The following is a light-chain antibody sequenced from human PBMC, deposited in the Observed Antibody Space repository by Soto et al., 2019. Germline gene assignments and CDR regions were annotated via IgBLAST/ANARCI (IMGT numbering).Light chain of an antibody. J-gene: IGKJ4*01. Sequence: DIQMTQSPSTLSASVGDRVTITCRASQSISIWLGWYQQKPGKAPKLLIYDASSLESGVPSRFSGSGSGTEFTLTISSLQPDDFATYYCQQYNSYSPTFGGGTKVDIK. CDR2: DAS. CDR3: QQYNSYSPT. V-gene: IGKV1-5*01. CDR1: QSISIW.